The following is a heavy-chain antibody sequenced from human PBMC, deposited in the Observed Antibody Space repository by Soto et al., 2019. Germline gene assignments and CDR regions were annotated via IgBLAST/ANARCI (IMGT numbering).Heavy chain of an antibody. J-gene: IGHJ6*02. Sequence: GASVKVSCKASGGTFSIYAISWVRQAPGQGLEWMGGIIPIFGTANYAQKFQGRVTITADESTSTAYMELSSLRSEDTAVYYCARVGYYDRSGPYGMDVWGQGTTVTVSS. CDR3: ARVGYYDRSGPYGMDV. V-gene: IGHV1-69*13. D-gene: IGHD3-22*01. CDR1: GGTFSIYA. CDR2: IIPIFGTA.